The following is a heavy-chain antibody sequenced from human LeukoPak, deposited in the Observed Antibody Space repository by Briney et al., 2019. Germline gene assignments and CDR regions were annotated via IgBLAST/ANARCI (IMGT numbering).Heavy chain of an antibody. CDR3: ARAFFGLGAD. D-gene: IGHD3-10*01. V-gene: IGHV1-46*01. CDR2: IDPSGGST. J-gene: IGHJ4*02. Sequence: ASVTVSCKASGYTFTSYYIHWVRQAPGQGLEWMGLIDPSGGSTRYAQKFQGRVTMTRDTSTSTVFLEVSSLKSEDTAVYYCARAFFGLGADWGQGTLVTVSS. CDR1: GYTFTSYY.